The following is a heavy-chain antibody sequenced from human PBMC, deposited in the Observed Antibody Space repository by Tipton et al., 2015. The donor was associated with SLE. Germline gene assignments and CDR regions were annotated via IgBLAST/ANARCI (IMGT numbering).Heavy chain of an antibody. CDR2: INHSGST. CDR1: GGSFSGYY. CDR3: ARGIDY. J-gene: IGHJ4*02. Sequence: TLSPICAVYGGSFSGYYWSWIRQPPGKGLEWIGEINHSGSTNYNPSLKSRVTISVDTSKNQFSLKLSSVTAADTAVYYCARGIDYWGQGTLVTVSS. V-gene: IGHV4-34*01.